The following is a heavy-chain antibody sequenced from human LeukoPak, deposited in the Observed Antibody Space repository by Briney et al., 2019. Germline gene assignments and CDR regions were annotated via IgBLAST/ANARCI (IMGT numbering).Heavy chain of an antibody. Sequence: GRSLRLSCAASGFTFSTNAMHWVRQAPGKGLEWVAVISYDGRQKYYADSVKGRFTISRDNSKDTVYLQMNSLRDEDSATYYCVRVFLESLTAGYFDHWGQGTLVTVSP. D-gene: IGHD3-3*01. J-gene: IGHJ4*02. CDR3: VRVFLESLTAGYFDH. V-gene: IGHV3-30*04. CDR1: GFTFSTNA. CDR2: ISYDGRQK.